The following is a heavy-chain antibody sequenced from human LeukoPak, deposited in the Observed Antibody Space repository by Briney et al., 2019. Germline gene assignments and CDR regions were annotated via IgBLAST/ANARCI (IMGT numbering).Heavy chain of an antibody. Sequence: ASVNVSCKASGYTXTDYYMHWVRQAPGQRLEWMGIINPSGGSTSYPQKFQGRVTMTRDTSTSTVYMELSSLRSEDTAVYYCAREGWLQSIDYWGQGTPVTVSS. D-gene: IGHD5-24*01. CDR3: AREGWLQSIDY. V-gene: IGHV1-46*01. J-gene: IGHJ4*02. CDR1: GYTXTDYY. CDR2: INPSGGST.